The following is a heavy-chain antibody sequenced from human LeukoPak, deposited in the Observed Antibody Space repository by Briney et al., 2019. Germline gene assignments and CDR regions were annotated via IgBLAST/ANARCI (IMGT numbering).Heavy chain of an antibody. Sequence: SETLSLTCTVSGGSISSSSYYWGWIRQPPGKGLEWIGSIYYSGSTYYNPSLKSRVTISVDTSKNQFSLKLSSVTAADTAVYYCARHGWESGSYYCDYWGQGTLVTVSS. D-gene: IGHD1-26*01. CDR2: IYYSGST. CDR1: GGSISSSSYY. V-gene: IGHV4-39*01. J-gene: IGHJ4*02. CDR3: ARHGWESGSYYCDY.